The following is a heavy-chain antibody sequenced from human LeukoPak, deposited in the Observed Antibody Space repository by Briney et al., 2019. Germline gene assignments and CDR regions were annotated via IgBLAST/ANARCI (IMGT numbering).Heavy chain of an antibody. CDR3: ARGGSYYYDSSATDAFDI. D-gene: IGHD3-22*01. J-gene: IGHJ3*02. V-gene: IGHV3-30-3*01. Sequence: GGSLRLSCAASGFTFSSYAMHWVRQAPGKGLEWVAVISYDGSNKYYAASVKGRLTISRDNSKNTLYLQMNSLRAEDTAVYYCARGGSYYYDSSATDAFDIWGQGTMVTVSS. CDR2: ISYDGSNK. CDR1: GFTFSSYA.